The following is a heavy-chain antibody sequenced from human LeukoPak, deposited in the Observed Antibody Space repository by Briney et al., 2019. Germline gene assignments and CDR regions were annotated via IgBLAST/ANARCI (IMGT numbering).Heavy chain of an antibody. CDR3: ARVGAYYTYSFDY. D-gene: IGHD3-3*01. J-gene: IGHJ4*02. Sequence: GGSLRLSCAASGFTFRSYEMNWVRQAPGKGLEWVSYISTSGSTIYYADSVKGRFTTSRDNAKNSLYLQMNSLRAEDTAVYYCARVGAYYTYSFDYWGQGTLVTVSS. CDR2: ISTSGSTI. V-gene: IGHV3-48*03. CDR1: GFTFRSYE.